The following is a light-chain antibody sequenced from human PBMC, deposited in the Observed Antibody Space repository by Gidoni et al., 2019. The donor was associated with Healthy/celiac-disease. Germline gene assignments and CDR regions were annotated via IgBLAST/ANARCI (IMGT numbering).Light chain of an antibody. J-gene: IGLJ3*02. CDR2: DVS. CDR1: SSDVGGYNY. V-gene: IGLV2-11*01. CDR3: CSYAGSPWV. Sequence: QSALTQPRSVSGSPGQSVTISCTGTSSDVGGYNYVSWYQQQPGQAPKLMIYDVSKRPSGVPDRFSGSKSGNTASLTISGLQAEDEADYYCCSYAGSPWVFGGGTKLTVL.